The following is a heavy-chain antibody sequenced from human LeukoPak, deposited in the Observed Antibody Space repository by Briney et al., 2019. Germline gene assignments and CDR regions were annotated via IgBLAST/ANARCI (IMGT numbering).Heavy chain of an antibody. Sequence: ASVKVSCKAFGYTFTGYYFHWVRQAPGQGLEWMGWINPNSGGTNYAQKFQGRVTMTRDTSISTAYMELSRLRSDDTAVYYCARVPANTATTNFDHWGQGTLVTVPS. V-gene: IGHV1-2*02. CDR1: GYTFTGYY. CDR2: INPNSGGT. J-gene: IGHJ4*02. D-gene: IGHD4-17*01. CDR3: ARVPANTATTNFDH.